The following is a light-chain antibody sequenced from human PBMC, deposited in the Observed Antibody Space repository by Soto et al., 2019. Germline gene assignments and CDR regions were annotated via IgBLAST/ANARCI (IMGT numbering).Light chain of an antibody. Sequence: AIRMTKSPSSFSASTGDRVTITCRASQGISSYLAWYQQKPWKAPKLLIYAASTLQSGVPSRFSGSGSGTGFTLTISCLQSEDFATYDCQQYYSYPYTFGRGNKLEI. CDR2: AAS. J-gene: IGKJ2*01. CDR1: QGISSY. CDR3: QQYYSYPYT. V-gene: IGKV1-8*01.